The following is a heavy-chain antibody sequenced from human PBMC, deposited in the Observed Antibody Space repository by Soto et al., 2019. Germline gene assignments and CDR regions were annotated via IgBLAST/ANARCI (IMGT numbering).Heavy chain of an antibody. V-gene: IGHV3-30*18. Sequence: GGSLRLSCAASGFTFSSYGMHWVRQAPGKGLEWVAVISYDGSNKYYADSVKGRFTISRDNSKNTLYLQMNSLRAEDTAVYYCAKDGGYGDYVDAFDIWGQGTMVTV. CDR1: GFTFSSYG. D-gene: IGHD4-17*01. J-gene: IGHJ3*02. CDR3: AKDGGYGDYVDAFDI. CDR2: ISYDGSNK.